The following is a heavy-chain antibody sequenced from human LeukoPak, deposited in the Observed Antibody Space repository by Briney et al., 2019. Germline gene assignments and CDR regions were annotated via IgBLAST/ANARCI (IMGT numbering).Heavy chain of an antibody. V-gene: IGHV3-23*01. CDR1: GFTFSSYA. D-gene: IGHD2-2*01. CDR2: ISGSGGST. J-gene: IGHJ4*02. Sequence: GGSLRLSCAASGFTFSSYAMSWVRRAPGKGLEWVSAISGSGGSTYYADSVKGRFTISRDNSKNTLYLETNSLRAEDTGVYYFAGGRAAMRVDFDYWGQGTLVTVSS. CDR3: AGGRAAMRVDFDY.